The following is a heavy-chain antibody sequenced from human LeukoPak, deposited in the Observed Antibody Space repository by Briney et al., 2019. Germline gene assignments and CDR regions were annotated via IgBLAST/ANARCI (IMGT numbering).Heavy chain of an antibody. CDR1: GFTFSSYA. D-gene: IGHD4-23*01. V-gene: IGHV3-30-3*01. Sequence: VGSLRLSRAASGFTFSSYAMHWVRQAPGKGLEWVAVISYDGSNKYYADSVKGRFTISRDNSKNTLYLQMNSLRAEDTAVYYCARVPRASTVVTPKIHYYYYMDVWGKGTTVTVSS. CDR3: ARVPRASTVVTPKIHYYYYMDV. J-gene: IGHJ6*03. CDR2: ISYDGSNK.